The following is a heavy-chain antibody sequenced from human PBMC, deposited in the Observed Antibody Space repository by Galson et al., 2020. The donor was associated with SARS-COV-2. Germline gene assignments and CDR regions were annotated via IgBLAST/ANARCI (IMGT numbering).Heavy chain of an antibody. D-gene: IGHD3-16*02. CDR2: ISYDGSNK. CDR3: ARGDYVWGSYRA. Sequence: GESLKISCAASGFTFSSYAMHWVRQAPGKGLEWVAVISYDGSNKYYADSVKGRFTISRDNSKNTLYLQMNSLRAEDTAVYYCARGDYVWGSYRAWGQGTLVTVSS. J-gene: IGHJ4*02. V-gene: IGHV3-30*01. CDR1: GFTFSSYA.